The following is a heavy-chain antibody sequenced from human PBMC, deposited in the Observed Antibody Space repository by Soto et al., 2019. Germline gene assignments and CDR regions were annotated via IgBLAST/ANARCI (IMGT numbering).Heavy chain of an antibody. CDR3: ARHGLLDKVAPRDYYYGMDV. CDR2: IYPGDSDT. V-gene: IGHV5-51*01. J-gene: IGHJ6*02. D-gene: IGHD5-12*01. CDR1: VYSFTIYW. Sequence: VQSLKISCKGSVYSFTIYWIGWVRQMPGKGLEWMGIIYPGDSDTRYSPSFQGQVTISADKSISTAYPQWSSLKASDTAMYYCARHGLLDKVAPRDYYYGMDVWGQGPTVTVSS.